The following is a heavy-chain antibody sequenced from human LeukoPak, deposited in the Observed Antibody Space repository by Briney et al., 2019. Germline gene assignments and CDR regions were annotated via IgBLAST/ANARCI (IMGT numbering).Heavy chain of an antibody. CDR2: IYHSGST. CDR3: ARDADTRALDY. CDR1: GYSISSGYY. J-gene: IGHJ4*02. V-gene: IGHV4-38-2*02. Sequence: SETLSLTCTVSGYSISSGYYWGWIRQPPGKGLEWIGSIYHSGSTYYNPSLKSRVTISVDTSKNQFSLKLSSVTAADTAVYYCARDADTRALDYWGQGTLVTVSS.